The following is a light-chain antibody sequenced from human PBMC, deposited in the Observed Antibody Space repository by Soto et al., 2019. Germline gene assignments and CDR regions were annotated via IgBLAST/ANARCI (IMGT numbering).Light chain of an antibody. CDR1: PSVANF. Sequence: EIVLTQSPATLCLSPGETATLSCRASPSVANFVAWYQKKPGQAPRLLIYGAFNRATGIPARFSGSGSGTDFTLTISSLETEDSAVYYCQQRNIWPPVTFGHGTRLEIK. J-gene: IGKJ5*01. V-gene: IGKV3-11*01. CDR3: QQRNIWPPVT. CDR2: GAF.